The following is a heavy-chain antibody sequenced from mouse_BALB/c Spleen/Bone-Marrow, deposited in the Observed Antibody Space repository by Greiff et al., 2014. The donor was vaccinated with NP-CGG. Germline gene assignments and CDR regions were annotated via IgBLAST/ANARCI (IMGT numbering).Heavy chain of an antibody. CDR2: NNPKNGDS. Sequence: EVQLQQSGPELVKPRASVKMSCKASGYTFTDYYMKWAKQSHGKSLEWIGDNNPKNGDSFYNQKSKGKATLTVDKSSNTAYMQLDSLTSDDSAVYYCALGVRLYWFFDVWGAGTTVTVSS. D-gene: IGHD2-14*01. V-gene: IGHV1-26*01. CDR3: ALGVRLYWFFDV. CDR1: GYTFTDYY. J-gene: IGHJ1*01.